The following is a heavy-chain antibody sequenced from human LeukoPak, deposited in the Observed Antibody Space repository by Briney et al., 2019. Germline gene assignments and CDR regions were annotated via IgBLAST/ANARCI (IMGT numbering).Heavy chain of an antibody. CDR1: GFTFSSYG. J-gene: IGHJ5*02. V-gene: IGHV3-74*01. D-gene: IGHD1-14*01. Sequence: GGSLRLSCAASGFTFSSYGMHWVRQAPGKGLVWVSRINSDGSTTIYADSVKGRFTISRDNAKNTLYLQMNSLRAEDTAVYFCASGPTGFAWGQGTLVTVSS. CDR3: ASGPTGFA. CDR2: INSDGSTT.